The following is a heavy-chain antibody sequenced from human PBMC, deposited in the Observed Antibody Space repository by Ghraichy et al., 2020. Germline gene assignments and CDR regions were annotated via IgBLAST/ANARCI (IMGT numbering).Heavy chain of an antibody. V-gene: IGHV3-33*01. CDR3: AREHHHSGSYFFDH. Sequence: GFLRLSCAASGFTFSTYGMHWVRQAPGKGLEWVALIWCDGSNKDYGDSVKGRFTISRDNSKNTLYLQMNSLRVEDTAVYYCAREHHHSGSYFFDHWCQGILVTVSA. CDR1: GFTFSTYG. CDR2: IWCDGSNK. D-gene: IGHD1-26*01. J-gene: IGHJ4*02.